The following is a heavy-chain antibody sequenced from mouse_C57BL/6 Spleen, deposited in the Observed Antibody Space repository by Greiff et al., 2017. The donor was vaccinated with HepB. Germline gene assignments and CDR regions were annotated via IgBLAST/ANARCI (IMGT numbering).Heavy chain of an antibody. D-gene: IGHD2-12*01. CDR1: GYAFSSSW. J-gene: IGHJ1*03. Sequence: VQLQQSGPELVKPGASVKISCKASGYAFSSSWMNWVKQRPGKGLEWIGRIYPGDGDTNYNGKFKGKATLTADKSSSTAYMQLSSLTSEDSAVYFCARASYYNRGYFDVWGTGTTVTVSS. CDR3: ARASYYNRGYFDV. V-gene: IGHV1-82*01. CDR2: IYPGDGDT.